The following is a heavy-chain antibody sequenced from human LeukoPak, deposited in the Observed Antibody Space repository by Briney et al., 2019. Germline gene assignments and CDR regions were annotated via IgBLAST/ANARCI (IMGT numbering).Heavy chain of an antibody. V-gene: IGHV1-2*02. CDR2: INPNSGGT. Sequence: ASVKVSCKASGYTFTGYYMHWVRQAPGQGLEWMGWINPNSGGTNYAQKFQGRVTMTRDTSISTAYMELSRLRSDDTAVYYCAREGGYDILTGYPYNWFDPWGQGTLVTVSS. J-gene: IGHJ5*02. CDR1: GYTFTGYY. D-gene: IGHD3-9*01. CDR3: AREGGYDILTGYPYNWFDP.